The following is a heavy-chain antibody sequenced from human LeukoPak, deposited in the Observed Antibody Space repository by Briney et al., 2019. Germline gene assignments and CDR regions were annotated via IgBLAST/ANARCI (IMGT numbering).Heavy chain of an antibody. D-gene: IGHD4-17*01. V-gene: IGHV4-4*07. CDR3: ARKGVTTGAFDI. Sequence: SETLSLTCTVSGGSISSYFWSWIRQPAGKGLEWIGRIYTSGSTNYNPSLKSRVTMSVDTSKNQFSLKLSSVTAADTAVYYCARKGVTTGAFDIWGQGTMVTVSS. J-gene: IGHJ3*02. CDR1: GGSISSYF. CDR2: IYTSGST.